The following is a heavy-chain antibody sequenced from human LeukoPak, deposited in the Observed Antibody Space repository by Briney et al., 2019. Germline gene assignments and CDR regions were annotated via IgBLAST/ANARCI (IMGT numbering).Heavy chain of an antibody. CDR2: IYYSGST. Sequence: SETLSLTCTVSGGYISTSNYYWGWIRQSPGKGLERIGTIYYSGSTYYNPSLKSRVSLSIDTSMNPFSLKVNSLTVADTAVYSCARFFYYDASRPHFWGQGTLVAVSS. J-gene: IGHJ4*02. D-gene: IGHD3-16*01. CDR3: ARFFYYDASRPHF. CDR1: GGYISTSNYY. V-gene: IGHV4-39*01.